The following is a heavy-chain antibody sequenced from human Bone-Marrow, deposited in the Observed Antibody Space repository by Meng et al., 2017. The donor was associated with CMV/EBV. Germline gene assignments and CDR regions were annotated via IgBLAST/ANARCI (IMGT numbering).Heavy chain of an antibody. CDR1: GFTFSSYS. V-gene: IGHV3-30-3*01. J-gene: IGHJ4*02. CDR2: ISYDGSNE. D-gene: IGHD1-1*01. CDR3: ARGGRGGGAPTTDN. Sequence: GESLKISCAASGFTFSSYSLHWVRQAPGKGLEWVAVISYDGSNEYYTDSVKGRFTISRDNSKNTLYVQMNSLKVDDTAVYYCARGGRGGGAPTTDNWGQGTLVTVSS.